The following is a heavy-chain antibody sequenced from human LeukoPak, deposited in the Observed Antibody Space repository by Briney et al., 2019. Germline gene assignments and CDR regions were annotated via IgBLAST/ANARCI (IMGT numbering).Heavy chain of an antibody. J-gene: IGHJ4*02. D-gene: IGHD3-22*01. CDR2: IYSGGST. CDR1: GFTFSSYF. Sequence: GGSLRLSCAASGFTFSSYFMIWVRQAPGKGLEWVSVIYSGGSTYYADSVKGRFTISRDNSKNTLYLQMNSLRAEDTAVYYCARDDYDSSGYYSYWGQGTLVTVSS. V-gene: IGHV3-66*01. CDR3: ARDDYDSSGYYSY.